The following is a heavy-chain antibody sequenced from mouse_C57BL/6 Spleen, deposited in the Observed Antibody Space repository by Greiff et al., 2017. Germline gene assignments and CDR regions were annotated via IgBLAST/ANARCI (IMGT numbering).Heavy chain of an antibody. Sequence: DVHLVESGGDLVKPGGSLKLSCAASGFTFSSYGMSWVRQTPDKRLAWVATLSSGGSYTYYPDSVKGRFTISRDNAKNTLYLQMSSLKSEDTAMYYCARDYGSSAAWFAYWGQGTLVTVSA. J-gene: IGHJ3*01. D-gene: IGHD1-1*01. CDR3: ARDYGSSAAWFAY. V-gene: IGHV5-6*01. CDR1: GFTFSSYG. CDR2: LSSGGSYT.